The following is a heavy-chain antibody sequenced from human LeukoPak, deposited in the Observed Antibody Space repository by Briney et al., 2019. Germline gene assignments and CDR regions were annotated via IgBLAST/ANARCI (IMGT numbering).Heavy chain of an antibody. CDR1: GFTFRDYY. V-gene: IGHV3-11*04. Sequence: GGSLRLSCAASGFTFRDYYMSWIRQAPGRGLEWISYISSGGSTTYYADSVKGRFTISRDNVKNSLYLQMNKLRPEDTAVYYCAKDKERDWYYFDYWGQGTLLTVSS. CDR3: AKDKERDWYYFDY. J-gene: IGHJ4*02. CDR2: ISSGGSTT. D-gene: IGHD5-24*01.